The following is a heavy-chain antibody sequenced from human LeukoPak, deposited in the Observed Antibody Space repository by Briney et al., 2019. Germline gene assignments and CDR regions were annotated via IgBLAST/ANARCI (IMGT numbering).Heavy chain of an antibody. CDR3: ARRSQWLFLLFDY. V-gene: IGHV4-34*01. CDR1: GGSFSGYY. J-gene: IGHJ4*02. CDR2: INHSGST. D-gene: IGHD3-22*01. Sequence: SETLSLTCAVYGGSFSGYYWSWIRQPPGKGLEWIGEINHSGSTNYNPSLKSRVTISVDTSKNQFSLKLSSVTAADTAVYYCARRSQWLFLLFDYWGQGTLVTVSS.